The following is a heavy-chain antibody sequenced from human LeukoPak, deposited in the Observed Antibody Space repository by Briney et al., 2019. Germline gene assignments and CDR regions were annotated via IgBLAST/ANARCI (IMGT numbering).Heavy chain of an antibody. CDR3: ARDRIQLWSTIDY. J-gene: IGHJ4*02. CDR2: ISGSGGST. CDR1: GFTVSSDY. Sequence: GGSLRLSCAASGFTVSSDYMSWVRQAPGKGLEWVSAISGSGGSTYYADSVKGRFTISRDNSKNTLYLQMNSLRAEDTAVYYCARDRIQLWSTIDYWGQGTLVTVSS. D-gene: IGHD5-18*01. V-gene: IGHV3-23*01.